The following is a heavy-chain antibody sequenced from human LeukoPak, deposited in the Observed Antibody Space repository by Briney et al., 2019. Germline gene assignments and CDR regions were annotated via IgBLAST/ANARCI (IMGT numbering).Heavy chain of an antibody. CDR3: AREDIVVVVAALREAFDI. D-gene: IGHD2-15*01. J-gene: IGHJ3*02. CDR2: IYNSGIT. Sequence: PSETLSLTCTVSGGSISSNYYWSWIRQPAGKGLEYIGRIYNSGITNYNPSLKSRVTISVDTSKNQFSLKLSSVTAADTAVYYCAREDIVVVVAALREAFDIWGQGTMVTVSS. V-gene: IGHV4-4*07. CDR1: GGSISSNYY.